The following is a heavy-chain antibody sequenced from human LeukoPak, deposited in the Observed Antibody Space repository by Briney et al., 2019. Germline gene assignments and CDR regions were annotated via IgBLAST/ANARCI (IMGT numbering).Heavy chain of an antibody. J-gene: IGHJ6*03. CDR2: IIPIFGTA. CDR3: ARDYYDSSGRTRPMDV. Sequence: SVKLSCKTSGYSFTTFGISWVRQAPGQGLEWMGGIIPIFGTANYAQKFQGRVTITADESTSTAYMELSSLRSEDTAVYYCARDYYDSSGRTRPMDVWGKGTTVTISS. V-gene: IGHV1-69*13. D-gene: IGHD3-22*01. CDR1: GYSFTTFG.